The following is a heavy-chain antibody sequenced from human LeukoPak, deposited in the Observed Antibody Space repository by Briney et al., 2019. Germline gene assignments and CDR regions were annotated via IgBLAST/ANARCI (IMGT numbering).Heavy chain of an antibody. Sequence: SETLSLTCAVYGGSFSGYYWSWIRQPPGKGLEWIGYIYNSGSTNYNPALNSRVTISVDTSNNQFSLKSSSVIAADTAVYYCAGLEAHRPLDYWGQGTLVIVSS. CDR3: AGLEAHRPLDY. CDR1: GGSFSGYY. CDR2: IYNSGST. V-gene: IGHV4-59*01. J-gene: IGHJ4*02.